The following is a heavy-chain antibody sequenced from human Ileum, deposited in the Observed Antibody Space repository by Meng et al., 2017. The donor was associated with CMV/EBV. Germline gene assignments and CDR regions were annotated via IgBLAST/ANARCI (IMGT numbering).Heavy chain of an antibody. D-gene: IGHD3-10*01. J-gene: IGHJ4*02. CDR3: ARGLASGWPDY. V-gene: IGHV4-34*01. CDR1: CGSFTDYY. Sequence: QVQLQQWGAGLLKPVETLSLTFAVFCGSFTDYYWTWFRQSPGKGLEWIGENTHSGRAYYSSSLTGRATISVDMSKYQFSLKLPSVTAADTAIYYCARGLASGWPDYWGQGTLVTVSS. CDR2: NTHSGRA.